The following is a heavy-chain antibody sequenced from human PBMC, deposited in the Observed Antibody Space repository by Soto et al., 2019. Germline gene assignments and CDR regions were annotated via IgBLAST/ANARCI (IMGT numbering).Heavy chain of an antibody. Sequence: QVQFVQSGADEKKPGASVKVSCKASGYTFSNYAIHWVRQAPGQRLEWMGWINTGNGNTKYSQKFQGRVTISRDTSASTAYMELSSLRSEDTAVYYCARALITTIVVPRGFADYWGQGTLVTVSS. CDR2: INTGNGNT. CDR3: ARALITTIVVPRGFADY. D-gene: IGHD3-22*01. J-gene: IGHJ4*02. CDR1: GYTFSNYA. V-gene: IGHV1-3*04.